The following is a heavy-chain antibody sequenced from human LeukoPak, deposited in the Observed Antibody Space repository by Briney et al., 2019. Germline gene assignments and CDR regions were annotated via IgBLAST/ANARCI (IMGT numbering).Heavy chain of an antibody. D-gene: IGHD3-3*01. J-gene: IGHJ5*02. CDR2: IGGGGDKV. V-gene: IGHV3-23*01. Sequence: GGSLRLSCAASGFTFKSYAMTWVRQAPGKGLEWVSAIGGGGDKVFYADSVKGRFTISRDNSKQTLFLQMNSLGAADTAVYYCAKVSSGEHTFWSNFSQDKWFDPWGLGTLVTVAS. CDR1: GFTFKSYA. CDR3: AKVSSGEHTFWSNFSQDKWFDP.